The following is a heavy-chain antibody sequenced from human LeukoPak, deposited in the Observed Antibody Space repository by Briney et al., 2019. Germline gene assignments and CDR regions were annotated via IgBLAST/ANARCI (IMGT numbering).Heavy chain of an antibody. J-gene: IGHJ4*02. CDR3: ARAAVARRPLGY. D-gene: IGHD6-19*01. Sequence: GASVKVSCKASGHTFTSYDINWVRQATGQGLEWMGWMNPNSGNTGYAQKFQGRVTMTRNTSISTAYMELSSLRSEDTAVYYCARAAVARRPLGYWGQGTLVTVSS. V-gene: IGHV1-8*01. CDR1: GHTFTSYD. CDR2: MNPNSGNT.